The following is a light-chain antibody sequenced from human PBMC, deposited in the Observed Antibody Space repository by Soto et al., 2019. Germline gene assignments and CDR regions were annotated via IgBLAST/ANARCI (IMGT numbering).Light chain of an antibody. Sequence: GDRVTITCRASQSISSWLAWYQQKPGEAPKLLIYEGSXLERGVPSRFSGSGSGTAFTLTISSLQPDDFATFYCQQYNTYSRTFGQGNKVEVK. V-gene: IGKV1-5*03. CDR2: EGS. CDR1: QSISSW. J-gene: IGKJ1*01. CDR3: QQYNTYSRT.